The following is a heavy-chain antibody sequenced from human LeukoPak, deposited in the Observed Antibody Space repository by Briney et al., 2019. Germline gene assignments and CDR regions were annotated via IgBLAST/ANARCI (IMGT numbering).Heavy chain of an antibody. CDR3: ARHSNYMDV. Sequence: PSETLSLTCTASGGSISSSSYYWGWIRQPPGKGLEWIGSIYYSGSTYYNPSLKSRVTISVDTSKNQFSLKLSSVTAADTAVYYCARHSNYMDVWGKGTTVTVSS. J-gene: IGHJ6*03. CDR2: IYYSGST. V-gene: IGHV4-39*01. CDR1: GGSISSSSYY.